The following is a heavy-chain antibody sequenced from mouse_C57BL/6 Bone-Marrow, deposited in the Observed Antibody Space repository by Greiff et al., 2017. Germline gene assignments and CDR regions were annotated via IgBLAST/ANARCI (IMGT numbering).Heavy chain of an antibody. CDR1: GYTFTSYG. J-gene: IGHJ4*01. CDR3: ARSGDYERDAMDY. Sequence: KESCKASGYTFTSYGISWVKQRTGQGLEWIGEIYPRSGNTYYNEKFKGKATLTADKSSSTAYMELRSLTSEDSAVYFCARSGDYERDAMDYWGQGTSVTVSS. D-gene: IGHD2-4*01. V-gene: IGHV1-81*01. CDR2: IYPRSGNT.